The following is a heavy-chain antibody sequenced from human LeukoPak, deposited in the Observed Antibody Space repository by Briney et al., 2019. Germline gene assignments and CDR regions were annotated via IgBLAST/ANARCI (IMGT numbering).Heavy chain of an antibody. CDR2: IYYSGST. J-gene: IGHJ4*02. CDR3: ARDGLSGYVYDY. CDR1: GGSISSGDYY. Sequence: PSETLSLTCTVSGGSISSGDYYWSWIRQPPGKGLEWIGYIYYSGSTYYNPSLKSRVTISVDTSKNQFSLKLSSVTAADTAVYYRARDGLSGYVYDYWGQGTLVTVSS. V-gene: IGHV4-30-4*08. D-gene: IGHD5-12*01.